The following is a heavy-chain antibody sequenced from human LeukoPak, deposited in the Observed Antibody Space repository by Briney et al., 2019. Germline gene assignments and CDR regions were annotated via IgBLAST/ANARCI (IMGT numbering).Heavy chain of an antibody. J-gene: IGHJ6*03. D-gene: IGHD1-26*01. V-gene: IGHV4-4*09. Sequence: MPSETLSLTCTVPGGSISSYYWSWLRQPPGKGLEWIGYIYTSGSTNYNPSLKSRVTISVDTSKTQFSLKLSSVTAADTAVYYCASSSGSYYYYYYYMDVWGKGTTVTGSS. CDR2: IYTSGST. CDR3: ASSSGSYYYYYYYMDV. CDR1: GGSISSYY.